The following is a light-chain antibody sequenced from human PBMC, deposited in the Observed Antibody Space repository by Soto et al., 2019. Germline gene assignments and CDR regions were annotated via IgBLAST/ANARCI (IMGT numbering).Light chain of an antibody. CDR1: QRVISAY. V-gene: IGKV3-20*01. CDR3: QQYGRPPYT. Sequence: EIVLTQSPGTLSLSPGERATLSCRASQRVISAYLAWYQQRPGQAPRLLIFGASSRATGIPERFSGSGSGTDLTLTISSLEPEDFAGYYCQQYGRPPYTFGQGTRLEIK. CDR2: GAS. J-gene: IGKJ2*01.